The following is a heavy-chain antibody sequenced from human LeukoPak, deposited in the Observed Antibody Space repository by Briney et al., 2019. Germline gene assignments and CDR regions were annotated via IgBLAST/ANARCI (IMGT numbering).Heavy chain of an antibody. Sequence: NPSETLSLTCAVSGGSISSSNWWSWVRQPPGKGLEWIGEIYHSGSTNYNPSLKSRATISVDNSKNQFSLKLSSVTAADTAVYYCARYRYYDSSGYYYLFDWGQGTLVTVSS. D-gene: IGHD3-22*01. J-gene: IGHJ4*02. CDR1: GGSISSSNW. CDR3: ARYRYYDSSGYYYLFD. CDR2: IYHSGST. V-gene: IGHV4-4*02.